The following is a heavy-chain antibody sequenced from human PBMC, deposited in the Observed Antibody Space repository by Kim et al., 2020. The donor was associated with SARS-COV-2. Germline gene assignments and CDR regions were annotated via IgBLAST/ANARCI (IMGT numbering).Heavy chain of an antibody. CDR2: ISYDGSNK. J-gene: IGHJ4*02. CDR1: GFTFSSYA. CDR3: ARGASGSYHAGDY. V-gene: IGHV3-30-3*01. Sequence: GGSLRLSCAASGFTFSSYAMHWVRQAPGKGLEWVAVISYDGSNKYYADSVKGRFTISRDNSKNTLYLQMNSLRAEDTAVYYCARGASGSYHAGDYWGQGTLVTVSS. D-gene: IGHD1-26*01.